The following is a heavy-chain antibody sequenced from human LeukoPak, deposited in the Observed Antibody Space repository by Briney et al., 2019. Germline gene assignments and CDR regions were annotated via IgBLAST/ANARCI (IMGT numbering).Heavy chain of an antibody. V-gene: IGHV3-15*01. CDR2: IKSKTDGGTT. CDR1: GFTFSNAW. D-gene: IGHD3-9*01. Sequence: GGSLRLSCAASGFTFSNAWMSWVRQAPGKGPEWVGRIKSKTDGGTTDYAAPVKGRFTISRDDSKNTLYLQMNSLKTEDTAVYYCTTAPYYDILTGYYRGYYYYGMDVWGQGTTVTVSS. J-gene: IGHJ6*02. CDR3: TTAPYYDILTGYYRGYYYYGMDV.